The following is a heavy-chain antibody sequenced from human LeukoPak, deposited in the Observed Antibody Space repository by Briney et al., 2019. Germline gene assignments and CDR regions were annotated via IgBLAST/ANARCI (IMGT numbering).Heavy chain of an antibody. CDR1: GYTFTSYG. D-gene: IGHD1-26*01. Sequence: ASVKVSCKASGYTFTSYGISWVRQAPGQRLEWMGWISAYNGNTNYAQKLQGRVTMTTDTSTSTAYMELRSLRSDDTAVYYCASANGSGSYYDPDYWGQGTLVTVSS. J-gene: IGHJ4*02. V-gene: IGHV1-18*01. CDR3: ASANGSGSYYDPDY. CDR2: ISAYNGNT.